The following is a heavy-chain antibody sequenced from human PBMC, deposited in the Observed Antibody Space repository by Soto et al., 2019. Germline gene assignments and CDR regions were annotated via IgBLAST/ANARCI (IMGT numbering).Heavy chain of an antibody. CDR3: AKTRSKGVAARPGERLHS. J-gene: IGHJ5*01. Sequence: PGGSLRLSCAASGFTFSSDGMHWVRQAPGKGLEWVAVISYDGSNKYYADSVKGRFTISRDNSKNTLYLQMNSLRAEDTAVYYCAKTRSKGVAARPGERLHSRGQATLVTVSS. D-gene: IGHD6-6*01. CDR2: ISYDGSNK. V-gene: IGHV3-30*18. CDR1: GFTFSSDG.